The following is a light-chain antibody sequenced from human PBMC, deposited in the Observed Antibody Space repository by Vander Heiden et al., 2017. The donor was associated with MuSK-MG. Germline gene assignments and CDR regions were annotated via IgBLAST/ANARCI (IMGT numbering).Light chain of an antibody. CDR1: QSISRF. Sequence: DIQMTQSPSSLSASGGDRVTITCRASQSISRFLNWYQQKPGKAPKLLIFTVSNLQSGVPSRFSGSGSGTDFTLTISRLQPEDFATYYCQQSYSTPFTFGHGTKVDIK. V-gene: IGKV1-39*01. CDR3: QQSYSTPFT. CDR2: TVS. J-gene: IGKJ3*01.